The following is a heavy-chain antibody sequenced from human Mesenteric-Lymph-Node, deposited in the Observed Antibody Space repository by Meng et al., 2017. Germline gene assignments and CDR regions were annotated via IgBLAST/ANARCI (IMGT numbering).Heavy chain of an antibody. Sequence: QVQLQESGPRRVKPSGTLPLTCAVSGGSISSSNWWSWVRQPPGKGLEWIGEIYHSGSTNYNPSLKSRVTISVDKSKNQFSLKLSSVTAADTAVYYCARDEGYCSGGSCYSGFGWFDPWGRGTLVTVSS. J-gene: IGHJ5*02. D-gene: IGHD2-15*01. CDR1: GGSISSSNW. CDR2: IYHSGST. CDR3: ARDEGYCSGGSCYSGFGWFDP. V-gene: IGHV4-4*02.